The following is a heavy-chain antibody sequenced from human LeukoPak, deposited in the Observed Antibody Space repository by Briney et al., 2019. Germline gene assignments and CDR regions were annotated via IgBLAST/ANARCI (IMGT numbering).Heavy chain of an antibody. CDR2: IWYDGSNK. Sequence: GGSLRLSCAASGFTFSSYGMHWVRQAPGKGLEWVAVIWYDGSNKYYADSVKGRFTISRDNSKNTRYLQMNSLRAEDTAVYYCARDRGLTGTMGYFDYWGQGTLVTVSS. D-gene: IGHD1-7*01. V-gene: IGHV3-33*01. J-gene: IGHJ4*02. CDR3: ARDRGLTGTMGYFDY. CDR1: GFTFSSYG.